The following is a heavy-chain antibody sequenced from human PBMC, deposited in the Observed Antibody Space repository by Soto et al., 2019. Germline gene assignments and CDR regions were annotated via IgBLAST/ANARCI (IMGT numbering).Heavy chain of an antibody. V-gene: IGHV5-51*01. Sequence: PGESLKISFTSSGFSFTSYLIAWVRQLPGKGLEWVGIIYPGNSDTLYGPSFQGQVTISADRSMNTAYLQWSGLRASDTATYYCARRLGYGYKSTWAAMDIWGLGNTVAVCS. CDR3: ARRLGYGYKSTWAAMDI. J-gene: IGHJ6*01. D-gene: IGHD3-16*01. CDR1: GFSFTSYL. CDR2: IYPGNSDT.